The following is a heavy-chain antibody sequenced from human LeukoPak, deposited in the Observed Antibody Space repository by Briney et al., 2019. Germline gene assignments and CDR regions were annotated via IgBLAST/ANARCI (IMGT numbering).Heavy chain of an antibody. J-gene: IGHJ4*02. CDR3: ARSRDFNDRGGFDS. V-gene: IGHV4-59*01. D-gene: IGHD3-22*01. Sequence: RPSETLSLTCTVSGGSISKYYWSWIRQPPGKGLEWIGYIHSSGNTNYNTSLESRVTISVDTSKNQFSLRLRSVTAADAAVYYCARSRDFNDRGGFDSWGQGTQVTVSS. CDR1: GGSISKYY. CDR2: IHSSGNT.